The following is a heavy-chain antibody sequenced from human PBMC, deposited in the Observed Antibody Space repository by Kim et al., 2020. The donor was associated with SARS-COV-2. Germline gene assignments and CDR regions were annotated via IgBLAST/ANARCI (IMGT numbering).Heavy chain of an antibody. J-gene: IGHJ3*02. CDR1: GYTFTSYA. CDR2: INTNTGNP. V-gene: IGHV7-4-1*02. D-gene: IGHD3-22*01. CDR3: ARDREYYYDSSGYPRSPDAFDI. Sequence: ASVKVSCKASGYTFTSYAMNWVRQAPGQGLEWMGWINTNTGNPTYAQGFTGRIVFSLDTSVSTAYLQISSLTAEDTAVYFCARDREYYYDSSGYPRSPDAFDIWGQGTMVTVSS.